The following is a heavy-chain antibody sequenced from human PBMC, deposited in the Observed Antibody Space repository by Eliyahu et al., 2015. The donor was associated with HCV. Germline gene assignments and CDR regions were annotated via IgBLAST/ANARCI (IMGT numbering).Heavy chain of an antibody. V-gene: IGHV1-2*02. CDR3: ARSRYSSGWHDYYYYGMDV. D-gene: IGHD6-19*01. CDR1: GYTFTXYY. J-gene: IGHJ6*02. Sequence: QVQLVXSGAXVXKPGASVKVSCXASGYTFTXYYMHWVGQAPGQGLEWMGWINPNSGGTNYAQKFQGRVTMTRDTSISTAYMELSRLRSDDTAVYYCARSRYSSGWHDYYYYGMDVWGQGTTVTVSS. CDR2: INPNSGGT.